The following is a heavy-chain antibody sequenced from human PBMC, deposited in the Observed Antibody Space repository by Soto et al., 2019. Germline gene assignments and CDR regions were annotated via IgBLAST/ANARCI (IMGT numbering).Heavy chain of an antibody. D-gene: IGHD5-18*01. CDR3: ARDADTARVRYNYNGMDV. CDR2: IYYSGST. CDR1: GGSISSYY. V-gene: IGHV4-59*01. J-gene: IGHJ6*02. Sequence: QVQLQESGPGLVKPSETLSLTCTVSGGSISSYYWSWIRQPPGKGLEWIGYIYYSGSTNYNPSLKSRVTISVDTSKHQFSLKLMSVTAADTAVYYCARDADTARVRYNYNGMDVWGQGTTVTVSS.